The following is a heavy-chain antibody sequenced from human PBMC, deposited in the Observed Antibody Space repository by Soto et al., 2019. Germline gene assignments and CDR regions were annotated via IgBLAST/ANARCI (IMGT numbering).Heavy chain of an antibody. Sequence: DGQLLESGGGMGQPGGSLRLSCVGSGFTFSNYAMSWVRQAPGKGLEWVSGISESGGSTHYADSVRGRFAISRDNSKNTVYLQMNSLRAEDKAVYYCAKYLVAAAASWGQGTLVTVSS. CDR1: GFTFSNYA. V-gene: IGHV3-23*01. CDR3: AKYLVAAAAS. D-gene: IGHD6-13*01. CDR2: ISESGGST. J-gene: IGHJ5*02.